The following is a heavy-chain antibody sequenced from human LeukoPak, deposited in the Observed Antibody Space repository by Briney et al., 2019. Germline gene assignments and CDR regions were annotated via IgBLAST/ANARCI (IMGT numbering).Heavy chain of an antibody. V-gene: IGHV3-23*01. Sequence: GGPLRLFCAASGFTFSRYAMSWLRQAPGKGLEWVSAIGGSDGSTYYADSVKGRFTIYRDNSKNTLYLQMNSLRDEDTVVYYCAKDPANRQLYCSSTSCYLTAEGYWGQGTLVTVSS. J-gene: IGHJ4*02. CDR3: AKDPANRQLYCSSTSCYLTAEGY. CDR1: GFTFSRYA. D-gene: IGHD2-2*01. CDR2: IGGSDGST.